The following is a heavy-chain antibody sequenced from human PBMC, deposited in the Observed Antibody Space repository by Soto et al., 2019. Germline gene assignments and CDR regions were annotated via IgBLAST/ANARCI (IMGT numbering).Heavy chain of an antibody. Sequence: NLSLTCTVSGGSISSSIYYWGWIRQPPGKGLEWIGSIYYSGSTYYNPSLKSRVTISVDTSKNQFSLKLSSVTAADTAVYYCARAYYYDSSGYYPFDYWGQGTLVTVSS. D-gene: IGHD3-22*01. CDR3: ARAYYYDSSGYYPFDY. CDR1: GGSISSSIYY. CDR2: IYYSGST. V-gene: IGHV4-39*01. J-gene: IGHJ4*02.